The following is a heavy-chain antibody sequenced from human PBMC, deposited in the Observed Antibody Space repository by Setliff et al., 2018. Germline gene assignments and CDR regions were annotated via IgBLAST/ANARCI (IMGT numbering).Heavy chain of an antibody. V-gene: IGHV1-2*02. CDR2: INPNRGAT. CDR1: GYTLSDYY. D-gene: IGHD3-3*01. J-gene: IGHJ6*03. Sequence: ASVKVSCKTSGYTLSDYYVHWVRQAPGQGLEWMGWINPNRGATNFARRFEGRVTLTRDTSINTAYMELSRLRHDDTAIYYCAKDGSSVVRFLEWSHKDYYYMDVWGKGTTVTVSS. CDR3: AKDGSSVVRFLEWSHKDYYYMDV.